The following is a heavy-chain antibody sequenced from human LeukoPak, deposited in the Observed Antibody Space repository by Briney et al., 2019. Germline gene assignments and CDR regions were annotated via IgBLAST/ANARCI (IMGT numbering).Heavy chain of an antibody. J-gene: IGHJ3*02. D-gene: IGHD3-22*01. Sequence: GESLKISCKGSGYSFTSYWIGWVRQMPGKGLEWMGIIYPGDSDTRYSPSFQGQVTISADKSISTAYLQWSSRKASDTAMYYCARPRTYYYDSSGYYLDAFDIWGQGTMVTVSS. CDR1: GYSFTSYW. V-gene: IGHV5-51*01. CDR2: IYPGDSDT. CDR3: ARPRTYYYDSSGYYLDAFDI.